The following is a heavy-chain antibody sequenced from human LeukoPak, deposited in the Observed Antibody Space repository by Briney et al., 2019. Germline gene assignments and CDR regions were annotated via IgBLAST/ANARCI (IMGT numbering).Heavy chain of an antibody. J-gene: IGHJ4*02. V-gene: IGHV1-18*01. CDR3: ARDLIVGATTSVDY. Sequence: ASVKVSCKASGYTFTSYGITWVRQAPGQGLEWMGWISAYNGNTNYAQKLQGRVTMTTDTSTSTAYTEPRSLRSDDTAVYYCARDLIVGATTSVDYWGQGTLVTVSS. CDR2: ISAYNGNT. CDR1: GYTFTSYG. D-gene: IGHD1-26*01.